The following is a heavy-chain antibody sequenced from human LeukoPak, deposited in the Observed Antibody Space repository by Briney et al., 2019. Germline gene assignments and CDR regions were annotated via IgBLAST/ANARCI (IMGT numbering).Heavy chain of an antibody. J-gene: IGHJ5*02. CDR2: ISAYNGNT. CDR3: ARDKRSRSGYEAPNWFDP. D-gene: IGHD3-22*01. V-gene: IGHV1-18*01. Sequence: ASVKVSCKASGYTFTNYGITWVRQAPGQGLEWMGWISAYNGNTNYEQKFQGRVTMTTDTSTSTAYMELRSLRSGDTAVYYCARDKRSRSGYEAPNWFDPWGQGTLVTVSS. CDR1: GYTFTNYG.